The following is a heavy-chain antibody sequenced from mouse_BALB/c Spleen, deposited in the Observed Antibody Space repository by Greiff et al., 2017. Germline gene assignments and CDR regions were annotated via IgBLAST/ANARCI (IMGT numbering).Heavy chain of an antibody. J-gene: IGHJ4*01. CDR1: GFTFSSYG. CDR2: ISSGGSYT. Sequence: EVQVVESGGDLVKPGGSLKLSCAASGFTFSSYGMSWVRQTPDKRLEWVATISSGGSYTYYPDSVKGRFTISRDNAKNTLYLQMSSLKSEDTAMYYCARGKTGTGDYAMDYWGQGTSVTVSS. D-gene: IGHD4-1*01. V-gene: IGHV5-6*01. CDR3: ARGKTGTGDYAMDY.